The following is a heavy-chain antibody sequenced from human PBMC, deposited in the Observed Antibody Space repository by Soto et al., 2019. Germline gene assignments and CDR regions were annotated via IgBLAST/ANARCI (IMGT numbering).Heavy chain of an antibody. CDR3: ARSELSNWFDP. V-gene: IGHV4-59*01. CDR1: GGSISSYY. Sequence: SETLSLTCTVSGGSISSYYWSWIRQPPGKGLEWIGYIYYSGSTNYNPSLKSRVTISVDTSKNQFSLKLSSVTAADTAVYYCARSELSNWFDPWGQGTLVTVSS. CDR2: IYYSGST. J-gene: IGHJ5*02. D-gene: IGHD1-7*01.